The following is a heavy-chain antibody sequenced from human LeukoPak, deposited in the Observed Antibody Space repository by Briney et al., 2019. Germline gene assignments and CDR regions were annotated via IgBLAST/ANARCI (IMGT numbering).Heavy chain of an antibody. CDR2: ISAYNGNT. Sequence: GASVKVSCKASGYTFTSYGISWVRQAPGQGLEWMGWISAYNGNTNYAQKLQGRVTMTTDTSTSTAYMELRSRRSADTAVYYCARGSLFYGMDVWGQGTTVTVSS. V-gene: IGHV1-18*01. J-gene: IGHJ6*02. CDR1: GYTFTSYG. CDR3: ARGSLFYGMDV.